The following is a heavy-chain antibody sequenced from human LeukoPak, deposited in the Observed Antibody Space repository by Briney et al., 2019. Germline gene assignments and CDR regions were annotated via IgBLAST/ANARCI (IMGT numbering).Heavy chain of an antibody. Sequence: PSETLSLTCTVSGGSSSSYYWSWIPQPPGKGLEWFGYIYYSGSTNYNPSLKSRVTISVDTSKKQFSLKLSSVTAAYTAVYYCARVRGYSYGLDYWGQGTLVTVSS. CDR3: ARVRGYSYGLDY. D-gene: IGHD5-18*01. V-gene: IGHV4-59*01. CDR1: GGSSSSYY. CDR2: IYYSGST. J-gene: IGHJ4*02.